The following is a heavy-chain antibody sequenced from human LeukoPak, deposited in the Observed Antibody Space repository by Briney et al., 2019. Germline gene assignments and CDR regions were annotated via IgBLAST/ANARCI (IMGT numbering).Heavy chain of an antibody. D-gene: IGHD3-9*01. CDR1: GFTFSNYA. CDR3: AKRGDYDVLTGYYVSDY. V-gene: IGHV3-23*01. Sequence: GASLRLSCAASGFTFSNYAMSWVRQAPGKGLEWVSAITGGGSGIYYADSMKSRFTISRDNSKNTLYLQINSLRAEDTAVYYCAKRGDYDVLTGYYVSDYWGQGTLVTVSS. CDR2: ITGGGSGI. J-gene: IGHJ4*02.